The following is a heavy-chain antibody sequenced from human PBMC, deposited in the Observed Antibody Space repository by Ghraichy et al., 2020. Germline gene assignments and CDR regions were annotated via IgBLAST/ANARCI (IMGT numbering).Heavy chain of an antibody. D-gene: IGHD6-19*01. J-gene: IGHJ4*02. CDR1: GYTFTGYY. CDR3: ARVSSGWTESFDY. Sequence: ASVKVSCKASGYTFTGYYMHWVRQAPGQGLEWMGWINPNSGGTNYAQKFQGRVTMTRDTSISTAYMELSRLRSDDTAVYYCARVSSGWTESFDYWGQGTLVTVSS. CDR2: INPNSGGT. V-gene: IGHV1-2*02.